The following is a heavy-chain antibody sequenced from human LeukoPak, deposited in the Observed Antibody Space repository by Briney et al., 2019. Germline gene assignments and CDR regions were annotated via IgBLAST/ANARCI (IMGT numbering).Heavy chain of an antibody. CDR2: ISSSGGST. D-gene: IGHD3-10*01. J-gene: IGHJ4*02. CDR3: AKVNGYYGSGSDY. Sequence: GGSLRLSCAASGFTFSSYAMRWVRQARGKGLEWVSAISSSGGSTYYADSVKGRFTISRDNSKNTLYLQMNSLRAEDTAVYYCAKVNGYYGSGSDYWGQGTLVTVSS. CDR1: GFTFSSYA. V-gene: IGHV3-23*01.